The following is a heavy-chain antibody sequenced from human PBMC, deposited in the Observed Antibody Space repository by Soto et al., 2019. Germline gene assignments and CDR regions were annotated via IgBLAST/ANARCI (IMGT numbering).Heavy chain of an antibody. Sequence: ASVKVSCKASGYTFTGYYMHWVLEAPGQGLEWMGWINPNSGGTNYAQKFQGRVTMTRDTSISTAYMELSRLRSDDTAVYYCATRRGYDRHFDYWGQGTLVTVSS. D-gene: IGHD5-12*01. J-gene: IGHJ4*02. V-gene: IGHV1-2*02. CDR2: INPNSGGT. CDR1: GYTFTGYY. CDR3: ATRRGYDRHFDY.